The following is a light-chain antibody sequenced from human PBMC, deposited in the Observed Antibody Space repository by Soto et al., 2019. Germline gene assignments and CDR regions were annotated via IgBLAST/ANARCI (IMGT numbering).Light chain of an antibody. V-gene: IGKV1-5*01. J-gene: IGKJ1*01. CDR1: QSISSW. CDR2: DAS. CDR3: QQYKSYSPSP. Sequence: DIQTTQSPSTLSASVGDRVTITCRASQSISSWLAWYQQKPGKAPKLLIYDASSLESGVPSMFSGSGSGTEFTLTISRLQPDDFATYYCQQYKSYSPSPFGQLTKVDIK.